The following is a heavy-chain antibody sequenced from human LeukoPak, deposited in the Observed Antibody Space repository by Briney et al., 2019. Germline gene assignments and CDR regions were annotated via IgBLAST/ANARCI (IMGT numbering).Heavy chain of an antibody. Sequence: SSETLSLTCTVSGGSISSGGYYWSWIRQPPGKGLEWIGYIYHSGSTYYNPSLKSRVTISVDRSKNQFSLKLSSVTAADTAVYYCARDPLLSDFWSGYYGMDAFDIWGQGTMVTVSS. D-gene: IGHD3-3*01. CDR3: ARDPLLSDFWSGYYGMDAFDI. J-gene: IGHJ3*02. V-gene: IGHV4-30-2*01. CDR1: GGSISSGGYY. CDR2: IYHSGST.